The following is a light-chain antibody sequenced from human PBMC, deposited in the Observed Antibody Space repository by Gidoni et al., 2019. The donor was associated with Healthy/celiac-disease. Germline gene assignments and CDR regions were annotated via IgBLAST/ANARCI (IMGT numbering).Light chain of an antibody. V-gene: IGKV4-1*01. J-gene: IGKJ4*01. CDR3: QQDDSTPPT. Sequence: DIVMTQSPDSLALSLGERATINCKSSQSVLYSSNNKNYLAWYQQKPGQPPKLLIYWASTREAGVPDRCSGSGSGTDFTITISRLQAEDVAVYYCQQDDSTPPTFGGXTKVEIK. CDR2: WAS. CDR1: QSVLYSSNNKNY.